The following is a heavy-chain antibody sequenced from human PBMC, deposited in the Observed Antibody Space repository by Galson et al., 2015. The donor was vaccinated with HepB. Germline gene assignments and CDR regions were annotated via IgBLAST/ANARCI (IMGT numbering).Heavy chain of an antibody. Sequence: LSLTCTVSGGSISSSSYYWGWIRQPPGKGLEWIGSIYYSGSTYYNPSLKSRVTISVDTSKNQFSLKLSSVTAADTVVYYCARSHRYRYNWNDAFDYWGQGTLVTVSS. CDR3: ARSHRYRYNWNDAFDY. V-gene: IGHV4-39*01. CDR2: IYYSGST. CDR1: GGSISSSSYY. J-gene: IGHJ4*02. D-gene: IGHD1-20*01.